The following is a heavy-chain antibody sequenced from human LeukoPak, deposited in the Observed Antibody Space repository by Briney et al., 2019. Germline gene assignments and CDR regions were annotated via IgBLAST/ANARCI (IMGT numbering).Heavy chain of an antibody. V-gene: IGHV4-31*03. Sequence: SETLSLTCTVSGGSISSGGYYWSWIRQHPGXXXXXXXYIYYSGSTYYNPSLKSRVTISVDTSKNQFSLKLSSVTAADTAVYYCARTQGENYYYYGMDVWGQGTTVTVSS. CDR1: GGSISSGGYY. J-gene: IGHJ6*02. CDR3: ARTQGENYYYYGMDV. CDR2: IYYSGST.